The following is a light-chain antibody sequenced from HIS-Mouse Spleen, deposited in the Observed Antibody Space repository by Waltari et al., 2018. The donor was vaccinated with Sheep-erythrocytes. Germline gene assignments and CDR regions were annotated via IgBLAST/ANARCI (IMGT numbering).Light chain of an antibody. J-gene: IGLJ1*01. CDR1: QLGDKY. Sequence: SYELTQPPSVSVSPGQTASITCTGDQLGDKYACWYQQKPGQSPVLVIYQDSKRPSGIPERFSGSNSGNTATLTISGTQAMDEADYYCQAWDSSTYVFGTGTKV. CDR3: QAWDSSTYV. V-gene: IGLV3-1*01. CDR2: QDS.